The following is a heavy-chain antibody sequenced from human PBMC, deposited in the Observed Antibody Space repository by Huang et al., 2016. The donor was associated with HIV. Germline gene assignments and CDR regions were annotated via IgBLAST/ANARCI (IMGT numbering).Heavy chain of an antibody. CDR1: GGSFSGYY. J-gene: IGHJ5*02. CDR2: VNHKGST. Sequence: QVHLEQWGAGLLKPSETLSLTCAVYGGSFSGYYWNWIRQSPGKGLEWIGQVNHKGSTDSNASLKSRATILVDTSKNQFSLKLSSVTAADTAVYYCAREVMITFGGPFDPWGQGTLVTVSS. CDR3: AREVMITFGGPFDP. D-gene: IGHD3-16*01. V-gene: IGHV4-34*01.